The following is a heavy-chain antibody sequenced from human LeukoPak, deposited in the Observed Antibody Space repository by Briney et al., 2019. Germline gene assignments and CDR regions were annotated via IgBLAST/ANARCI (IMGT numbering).Heavy chain of an antibody. J-gene: IGHJ4*02. CDR2: INAGNGNT. CDR3: ARDRRDCSGGSCYYLLSY. Sequence: GASVTVSFKASGYTFTSYAMHWVRQAPGQRLEWMGWINAGNGNTKYSQKFQGRVTITRDTSASTAYMELSSLRSEDTAVYYCARDRRDCSGGSCYYLLSYWGQGTLVTVSS. V-gene: IGHV1-3*01. D-gene: IGHD2-15*01. CDR1: GYTFTSYA.